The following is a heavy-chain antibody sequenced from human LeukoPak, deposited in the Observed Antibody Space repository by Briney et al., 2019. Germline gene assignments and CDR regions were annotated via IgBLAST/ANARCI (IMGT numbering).Heavy chain of an antibody. CDR3: ARPGYSRDHDAFDI. V-gene: IGHV4-39*01. D-gene: IGHD6-13*01. Sequence: PSETLSLTCTVSGGSISSSSYYWGWIRQPPGKGLEWIGSIYYSGSTYYNPSLKSRVTISVDTSKNQFSLKLSSVTVADTAVYYCARPGYSRDHDAFDIWGQGTMVTVSS. CDR1: GGSISSSSYY. CDR2: IYYSGST. J-gene: IGHJ3*02.